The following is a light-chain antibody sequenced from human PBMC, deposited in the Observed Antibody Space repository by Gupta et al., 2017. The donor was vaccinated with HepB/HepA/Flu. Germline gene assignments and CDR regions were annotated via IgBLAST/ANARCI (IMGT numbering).Light chain of an antibody. CDR2: DAS. V-gene: IGKV3-11*01. CDR1: QGISNS. J-gene: IGKJ4*01. Sequence: EIVLTQSPATLSLSPGERATLSCRASQGISNSLAWYQHKPGQAPRFLIYDASDRATGIPARFSGSGSGTEFTLTISSLEPEDFAVYYCQHRSTWSRAFGGGTKVEIK. CDR3: QHRSTWSRA.